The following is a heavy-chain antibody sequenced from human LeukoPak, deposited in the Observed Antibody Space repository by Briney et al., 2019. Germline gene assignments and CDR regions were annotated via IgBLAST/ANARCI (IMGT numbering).Heavy chain of an antibody. V-gene: IGHV4-4*07. D-gene: IGHD3-3*01. Sequence: SETLSLTCTVSGGSISSYYRSWIRQPAGKGLEWIGRIYTSGSTNYNPSLKSRVTMSVDTSKNQFSLKLSSVTAADTAVYYCAREDFWSGYYKSGGSDYWGQGTLVTVSS. CDR3: AREDFWSGYYKSGGSDY. CDR1: GGSISSYY. J-gene: IGHJ4*02. CDR2: IYTSGST.